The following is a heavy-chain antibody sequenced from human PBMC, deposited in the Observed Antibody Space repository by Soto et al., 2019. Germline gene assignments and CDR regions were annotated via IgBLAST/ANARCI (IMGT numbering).Heavy chain of an antibody. CDR2: ISAYNGNT. D-gene: IGHD6-19*01. CDR1: GYTFTSYG. J-gene: IGHJ5*02. V-gene: IGHV1-18*01. CDR3: ARDGPPGEQWLVREGWFDP. Sequence: QVQLVQSGAEVKKPGASVKVSCKASGYTFTSYGISWVRQAPGQGLEWMGWISAYNGNTNYAQKLQGRVTMTTDTSPSTAYMELRSLRSDDTAVYYCARDGPPGEQWLVREGWFDPWGQGTLVTVSS.